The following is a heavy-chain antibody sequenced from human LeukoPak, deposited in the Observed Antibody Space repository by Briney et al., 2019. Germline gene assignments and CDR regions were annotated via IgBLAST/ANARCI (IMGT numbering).Heavy chain of an antibody. D-gene: IGHD2-8*01. CDR2: IKRQTDGATT. Sequence: GGSLRLSCVASGFSFSEDLMNWVRQAPGRGLEWLGRIKRQTDGATTDYAAPVKGRFTISRDDSKNTLSLQMNSLKTEDTAIYYCMTERYWPNGGYVHWGQGTLVTVSS. CDR3: MTERYWPNGGYVH. J-gene: IGHJ4*02. CDR1: GFSFSEDL. V-gene: IGHV3-15*01.